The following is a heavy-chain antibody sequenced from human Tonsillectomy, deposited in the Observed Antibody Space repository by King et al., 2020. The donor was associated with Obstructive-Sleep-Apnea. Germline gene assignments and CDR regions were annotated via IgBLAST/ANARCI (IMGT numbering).Heavy chain of an antibody. CDR3: ARDLYESSASYYQGMDV. J-gene: IGHJ6*02. V-gene: IGHV3-11*01. Sequence: YADSVKGRFAISRDNAQKSLFLQINSLRADDTAVYYCARDLYESSASYYQGMDVWGQGTTLTVSS. D-gene: IGHD3-22*01.